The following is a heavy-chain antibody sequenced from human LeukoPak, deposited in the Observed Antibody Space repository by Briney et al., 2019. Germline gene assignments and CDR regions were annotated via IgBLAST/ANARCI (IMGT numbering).Heavy chain of an antibody. CDR2: IYSGGST. V-gene: IGHV3-66*01. CDR3: ARDHPNDYGDYESYYFDY. D-gene: IGHD4-17*01. J-gene: IGHJ4*02. CDR1: GFTLSSNY. Sequence: GGSLRLSCAASGFTLSSNYMSWVRQAPGKGLEWVSVIYSGGSTFYADSVKGRFTISRDNSKNTLYLQMNSLRAEDTAVYYCARDHPNDYGDYESYYFDYWGQGTLVTVSS.